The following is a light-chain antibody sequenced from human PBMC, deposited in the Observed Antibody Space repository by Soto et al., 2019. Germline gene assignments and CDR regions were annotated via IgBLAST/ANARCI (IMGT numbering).Light chain of an antibody. CDR1: QSVSID. CDR2: DAF. J-gene: IGKJ4*01. CDR3: QQYNNWPLT. Sequence: ETVMTQSPATLSVSPGERATLSCRASQSVSIDLAWYQQRPGQAPRVLIYDAFTRATGIPARFSGRASGTEFTLTISSLQSEDFAVYYCQQYNNWPLTFGGGTKVEIK. V-gene: IGKV3-15*01.